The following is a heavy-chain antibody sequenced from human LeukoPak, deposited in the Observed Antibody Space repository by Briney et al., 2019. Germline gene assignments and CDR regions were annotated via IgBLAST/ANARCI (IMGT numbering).Heavy chain of an antibody. Sequence: GGSLRLSCVASGFSFDDYAMHWVRQAPGKGLEWVSYISWNSGSRGYADSVKGRFTISRDNAKNSLYLQMNSLRAEDTALYYCTKDSSDYYRFDYWGQRTLVTVSS. D-gene: IGHD3-22*01. J-gene: IGHJ4*02. V-gene: IGHV3-9*01. CDR2: ISWNSGSR. CDR3: TKDSSDYYRFDY. CDR1: GFSFDDYA.